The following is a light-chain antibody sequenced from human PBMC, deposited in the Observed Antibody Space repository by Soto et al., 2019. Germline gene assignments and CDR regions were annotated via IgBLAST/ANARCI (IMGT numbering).Light chain of an antibody. J-gene: IGKJ1*01. V-gene: IGKV3-20*01. CDR1: QSVSSSY. CDR3: QPYGSSPLT. CDR2: GAS. Sequence: EIVLTHSLRDMSLSPGERATLSCGASQSVSSSYLAWYQQKPGQAPRLLIYGASTRATGIPDRFSGSGSGTDFTLTISILETADFAVYYCQPYGSSPLTFGQGTKVDIK.